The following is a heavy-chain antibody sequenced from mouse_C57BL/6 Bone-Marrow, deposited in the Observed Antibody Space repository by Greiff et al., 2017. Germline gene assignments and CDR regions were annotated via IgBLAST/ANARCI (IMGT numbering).Heavy chain of an antibody. CDR1: GYTFTEYT. CDR2: FYPGSGSI. Sequence: QVQLKESGAELVKPGASVKLSCKASGYTFTEYTIHWVKQRSGQGLEWIGWFYPGSGSIKYNEKFKDKATLTADKSSSTVYMELSRLTSEDSAVYFCARHEGVSPYYPRFDYWGQGTTLTVSS. V-gene: IGHV1-62-2*01. J-gene: IGHJ2*01. CDR3: ARHEGVSPYYPRFDY. D-gene: IGHD2-10*01.